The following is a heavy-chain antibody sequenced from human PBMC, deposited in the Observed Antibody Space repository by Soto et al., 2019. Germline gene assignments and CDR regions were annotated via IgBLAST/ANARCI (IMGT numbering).Heavy chain of an antibody. D-gene: IGHD3-9*01. CDR2: LYDVDGS. V-gene: IGHV3-53*01. CDR1: GLTISGKKY. J-gene: IGHJ4*02. CDR3: VRDRGNFGWPPLGSFDL. Sequence: DVQLVESGGGLIQPGESLRLSCAAFGLTISGKKYVAWVRQAPGRGLEWVSALYDVDGSFYADSVKGRLTISRDNAENSLYLLVISLRNDDTAVYYCVRDRGNFGWPPLGSFDLWGQGTLVTVSS.